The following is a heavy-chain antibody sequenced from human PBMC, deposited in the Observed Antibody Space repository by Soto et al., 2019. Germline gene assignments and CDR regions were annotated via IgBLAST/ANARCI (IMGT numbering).Heavy chain of an antibody. Sequence: LRLSCAASGFTFSSYALSWVRQAPGKGLEWVSTISGSGGNTYYADSVKGRFTISRDNSKNTLYLQMNSLRAEDTAIYYCAKDNDFWSGYSDYWGQGTLVTVSS. CDR3: AKDNDFWSGYSDY. J-gene: IGHJ4*02. CDR1: GFTFSSYA. V-gene: IGHV3-23*01. CDR2: ISGSGGNT. D-gene: IGHD3-3*01.